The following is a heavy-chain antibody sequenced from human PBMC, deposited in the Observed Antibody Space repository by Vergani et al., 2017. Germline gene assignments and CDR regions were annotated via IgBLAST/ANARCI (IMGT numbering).Heavy chain of an antibody. V-gene: IGHV1-46*01. J-gene: IGHJ4*02. CDR1: GYTFTSYY. CDR3: AGVGGRTAMAYFDY. D-gene: IGHD5-18*01. Sequence: QVQLVQSGAEVKKPGASVKVSCKASGYTFTSYYMHWVRQAPEQGLEWMGIINPNSGGTNYAQKLQGRVTMTTDASTSTAYMELRSLRSDGTAVYYCAGVGGRTAMAYFDYWGQGTLVTVSS. CDR2: INPNSGGT.